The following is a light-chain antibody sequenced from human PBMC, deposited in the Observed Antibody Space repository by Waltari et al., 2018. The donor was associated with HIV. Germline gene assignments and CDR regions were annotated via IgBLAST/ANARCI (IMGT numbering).Light chain of an antibody. CDR1: AVGTKS. J-gene: IGLJ1*01. Sequence: SYVLTQPPSVSVAPGETARITCGGSAVGTKSVHWYQQKPGQAPMLVIFFDSDRSSGIPDRFSGSDSGNTATLTFSGVEAGDEADYYCQVWDSNSDHYVFGTGTRVTVL. CDR2: FDS. CDR3: QVWDSNSDHYV. V-gene: IGLV3-21*04.